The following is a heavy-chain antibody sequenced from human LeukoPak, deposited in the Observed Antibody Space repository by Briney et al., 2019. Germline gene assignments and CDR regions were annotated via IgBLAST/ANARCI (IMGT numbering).Heavy chain of an antibody. CDR2: IISSSSYI. Sequence: GSLRLSCAASGFTFSSYSMNWVRQAPGKGLEWVSSIISSSSYIYYADSVKGRFTISRDNAKNSLYLQMNSLRAEDTAVYYCARVGRGYCSSTSCFLDYWGQGTLVTVSS. CDR1: GFTFSSYS. D-gene: IGHD2-2*01. CDR3: ARVGRGYCSSTSCFLDY. J-gene: IGHJ4*02. V-gene: IGHV3-21*01.